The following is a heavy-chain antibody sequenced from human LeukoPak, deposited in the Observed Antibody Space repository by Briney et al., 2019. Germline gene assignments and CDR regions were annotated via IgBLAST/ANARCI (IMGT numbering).Heavy chain of an antibody. V-gene: IGHV1-2*02. D-gene: IGHD4-11*01. CDR3: AREGVLGYFKRMTVTTANWFDP. Sequence: GASVTVSCKASGYTFTSYDINWVRQAPGQGLEWMGWINPNSGGTNYAQKFQGRVTMTRDTSISTAYMELSRLRSDDTAVYYCAREGVLGYFKRMTVTTANWFDPWGQGTLVTVSS. J-gene: IGHJ5*02. CDR1: GYTFTSYD. CDR2: INPNSGGT.